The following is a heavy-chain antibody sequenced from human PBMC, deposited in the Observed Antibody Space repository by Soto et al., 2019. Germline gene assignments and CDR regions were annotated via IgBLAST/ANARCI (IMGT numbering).Heavy chain of an antibody. Sequence: ASVKVSCKASGYTFTSYDINWVRQATGQGLEWMGWMNPNSGNTGYAQKFQGRVTMTRNTSISTAYMELSSLRSEDTAVYYCARGYCSSTSCYESGYYYYMDVWGKGTTVTVSS. V-gene: IGHV1-8*01. CDR2: MNPNSGNT. CDR1: GYTFTSYD. J-gene: IGHJ6*03. D-gene: IGHD2-2*01. CDR3: ARGYCSSTSCYESGYYYYMDV.